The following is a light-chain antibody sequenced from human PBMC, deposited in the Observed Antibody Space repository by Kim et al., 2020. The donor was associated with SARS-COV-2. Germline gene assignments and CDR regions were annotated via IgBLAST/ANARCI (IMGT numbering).Light chain of an antibody. Sequence: ASVGDRVTITCRASQSISSGLAWYQQKPGKTPKLLIYDASTLQSGVPLRFSGSGSGTDFTLTISSLQPEDFATYHCQQFNISPLTFGGGTKVDIK. CDR1: QSISSG. J-gene: IGKJ4*01. CDR2: DAS. CDR3: QQFNISPLT. V-gene: IGKV1-13*02.